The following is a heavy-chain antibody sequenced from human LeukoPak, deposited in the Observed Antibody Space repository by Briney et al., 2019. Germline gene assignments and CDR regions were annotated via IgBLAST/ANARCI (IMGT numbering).Heavy chain of an antibody. CDR1: GYTFTTYG. CDR2: ISAYNGNT. D-gene: IGHD3-10*01. Sequence: ASVKVSCKASGYTFTTYGISWVRQAPGQGLEWMGWISAYNGNTNYAQKLQGRVTMTTDTSTSTAYMELRSLRSDDTAVYYCARLDRFGESGWFDPWGQGTLVTVSS. J-gene: IGHJ5*02. CDR3: ARLDRFGESGWFDP. V-gene: IGHV1-18*01.